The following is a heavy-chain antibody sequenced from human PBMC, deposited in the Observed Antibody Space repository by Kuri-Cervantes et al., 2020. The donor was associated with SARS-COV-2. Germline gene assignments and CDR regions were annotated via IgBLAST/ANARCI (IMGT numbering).Heavy chain of an antibody. CDR3: ARGHRSLTTIVVVITGWLTWFDP. D-gene: IGHD3-22*01. Sequence: SQTLSLTCAVYGVSFSGYYWSWIRQPPGKGLEWIGEINHSGSTNYNPSLKSRVTISVDTSKNQLSLKMSSVTAADTAVYYCARGHRSLTTIVVVITGWLTWFDPWGQGTLVTVSS. CDR2: INHSGST. CDR1: GVSFSGYY. J-gene: IGHJ5*02. V-gene: IGHV4-34*01.